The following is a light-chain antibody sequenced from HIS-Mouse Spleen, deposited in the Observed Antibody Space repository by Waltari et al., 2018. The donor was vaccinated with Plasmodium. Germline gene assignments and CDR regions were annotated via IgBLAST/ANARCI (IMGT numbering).Light chain of an antibody. CDR2: SNN. CDR3: AAWDDSLNGYV. CDR1: SSNIGRNT. Sequence: QSVLPPPPPASGPPGQRAPLSCSGSSSNIGRNTVHWYQQLPGTAPKLLIYSNNQRPSGVPDRFSGSKSGTSASLAISGLQSEDEADYYCAAWDDSLNGYVFGTGTKVTVL. V-gene: IGLV1-44*01. J-gene: IGLJ1*01.